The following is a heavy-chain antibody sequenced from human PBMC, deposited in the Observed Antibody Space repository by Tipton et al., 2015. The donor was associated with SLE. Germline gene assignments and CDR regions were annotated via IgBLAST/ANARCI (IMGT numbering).Heavy chain of an antibody. CDR1: GGSISNYY. Sequence: TLSLTCTASGGSISNYYWSWIRQPPGKGLEWIGRIYTSGSTNYNPSLKSRVTISVDTSKNQFSLKLSSVTAADTAVYYCARAPRRGIQYFQHWGQGTLVTVSS. J-gene: IGHJ1*01. V-gene: IGHV4-4*08. D-gene: IGHD1-26*01. CDR3: ARAPRRGIQYFQH. CDR2: IYTSGST.